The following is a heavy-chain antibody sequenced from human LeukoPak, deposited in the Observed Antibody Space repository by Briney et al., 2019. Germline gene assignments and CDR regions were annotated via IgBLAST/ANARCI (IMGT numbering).Heavy chain of an antibody. J-gene: IGHJ6*02. CDR1: GFTVSSNY. Sequence: GGSLRLSCAAYGFTVSSNYMSWVRQAPGKGLEWVAVIYSGGSTYYADSVKGRFTISRDNSKNTLYLQMNSLRAEDTAVYYCARDAPSQYYYYGMDVWGQGTTVTVSS. CDR2: IYSGGST. CDR3: ARDAPSQYYYYGMDV. V-gene: IGHV3-66*02.